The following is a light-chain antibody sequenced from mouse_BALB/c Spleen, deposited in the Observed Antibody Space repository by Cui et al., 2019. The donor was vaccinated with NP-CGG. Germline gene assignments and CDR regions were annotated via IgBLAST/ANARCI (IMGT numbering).Light chain of an antibody. Sequence: QAVVTPESALTTSPGKTVTLTCRSSTGTVTTSNYANWVQEKPDHLFTGLIGGTNNRPPGVPARFSGSLIGDKAALTITGAQTEDEAIYFCALWYSNHWVFGGGTKLTVL. J-gene: IGLJ1*01. CDR1: TGTVTTSNY. CDR2: GTN. CDR3: ALWYSNHWV. V-gene: IGLV1*01.